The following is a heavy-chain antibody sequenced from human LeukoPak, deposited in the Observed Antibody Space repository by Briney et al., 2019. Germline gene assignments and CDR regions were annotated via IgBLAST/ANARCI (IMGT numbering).Heavy chain of an antibody. CDR2: ISSSSNYK. J-gene: IGHJ5*02. CDR3: TRGRISCNNVRCHRVWFGP. CDR1: GFPFRTYS. V-gene: IGHV3-21*01. Sequence: GGSLRPSCAASGFPFRTYSMNWVRQAPGKGLEWVSFISSSSNYKNYADSVKGRFTIARDNAQNSLYLQMDSLRAEDAAVYYGTRGRISCNNVRCHRVWFGPWGQGTLVTVSS. D-gene: IGHD2-8*01.